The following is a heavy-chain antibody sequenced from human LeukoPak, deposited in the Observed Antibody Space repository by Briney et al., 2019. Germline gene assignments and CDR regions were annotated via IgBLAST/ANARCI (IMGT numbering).Heavy chain of an antibody. CDR3: ARGHASGNYYYGMDV. V-gene: IGHV5-51*01. J-gene: IGHJ6*02. CDR2: IYPGDSDT. Sequence: GESLKISCKGSGYSFTTYWIGWVRQMPGKGLEWMVIIYPGDSDTIYSPSFQGQVTISADKSISTAYLQWSSLKASDTAMYYCARGHASGNYYYGMDVWGQGTTVTVSS. CDR1: GYSFTTYW. D-gene: IGHD3-10*01.